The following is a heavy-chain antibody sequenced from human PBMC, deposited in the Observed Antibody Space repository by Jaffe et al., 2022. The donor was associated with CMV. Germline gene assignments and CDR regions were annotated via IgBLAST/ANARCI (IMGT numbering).Heavy chain of an antibody. D-gene: IGHD3-10*01. J-gene: IGHJ6*03. CDR1: GYSFTSYW. CDR2: IDPSDSYT. Sequence: EVQLVQSGAEVKKPGESLRISCKGSGYSFTSYWISWVRQMPGKGLEWMGRIDPSDSYTNYSPSFQGHVTISADKSISTAYLQWSSLKASDTAMYYCASHIYGSGSYSRPEGDLYYMDVWGKGTTVTVSS. V-gene: IGHV5-10-1*03. CDR3: ASHIYGSGSYSRPEGDLYYMDV.